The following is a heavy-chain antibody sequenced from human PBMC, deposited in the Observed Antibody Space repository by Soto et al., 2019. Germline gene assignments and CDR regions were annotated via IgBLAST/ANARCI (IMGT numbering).Heavy chain of an antibody. Sequence: QSQTLSLTCTVSGGSISSGGYYWSWIRQHPGKGLEWIGYIYYSGSTYYNPSLKSRVTISVDTSKNQFSLKLSSVTAADTAVYYCARESLYYDSSGYYQYYFDYWGQGTLVTVSS. V-gene: IGHV4-31*03. J-gene: IGHJ4*02. CDR1: GGSISSGGYY. CDR2: IYYSGST. CDR3: ARESLYYDSSGYYQYYFDY. D-gene: IGHD3-22*01.